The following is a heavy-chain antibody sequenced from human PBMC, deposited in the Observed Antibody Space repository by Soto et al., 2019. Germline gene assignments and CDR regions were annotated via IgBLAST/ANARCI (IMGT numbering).Heavy chain of an antibody. CDR2: INHSGST. V-gene: IGHV4-34*01. Sequence: VQLQQWGEGLLKPSETLSLTCAVYTWSFSGYSWSWIRQPPGKGLEWIGEINHSGSTNYNPSLKSRVTISVDTSKHQFSLKLGSVTAADTAVYYCARGRRGYSSSWYDYWGQGTLVTVSS. D-gene: IGHD6-13*01. CDR3: ARGRRGYSSSWYDY. CDR1: TWSFSGYS. J-gene: IGHJ4*02.